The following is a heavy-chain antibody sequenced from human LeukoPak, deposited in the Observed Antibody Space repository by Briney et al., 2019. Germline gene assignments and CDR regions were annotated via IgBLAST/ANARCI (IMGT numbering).Heavy chain of an antibody. CDR1: GFTFSSHH. J-gene: IGHJ4*02. V-gene: IGHV3-7*01. CDR2: IKPGGSEK. CDR3: ARMSSYCDY. D-gene: IGHD2-2*01. Sequence: GGSLRLSCVASGFTFSSHHMNCVRQTPGKGREAVATIKPGGSEKYYVDSVKGRFTITRDNAESSRDLQMNSLRAEDTGVYFCARMSSYCDYWGQGTLVTVSS.